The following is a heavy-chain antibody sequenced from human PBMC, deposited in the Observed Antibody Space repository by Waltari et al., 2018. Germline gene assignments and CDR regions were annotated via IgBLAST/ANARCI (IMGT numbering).Heavy chain of an antibody. D-gene: IGHD3-22*01. CDR1: GGTFSSYA. V-gene: IGHV1-69*13. Sequence: QVQLVQSGAEVKKPGSSVKVSCKASGGTFSSYAISWVRQAPGQGLEWMGGIIPIFGTANDATKCQGRVTITADESTGTAYMELSSLRSEDTAVYYCAREGEADYYDSSGYPSLWGQGTLVTGSS. CDR2: IIPIFGTA. CDR3: AREGEADYYDSSGYPSL. J-gene: IGHJ4*02.